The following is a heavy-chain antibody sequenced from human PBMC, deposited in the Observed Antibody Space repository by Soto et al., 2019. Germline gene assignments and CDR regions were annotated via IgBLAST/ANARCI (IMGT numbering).Heavy chain of an antibody. CDR1: GGSISTVGHY. CDR2: IHYSGRT. V-gene: IGHV4-61*08. CDR3: ASDQEEWGGDGYNFGMDV. J-gene: IGHJ6*02. Sequence: SETLSLTCSVSGGSISTVGHYWNWIRQPPGKGLEWIGYIHYSGRTNSNPPLKSPVTISVDTSKNPLSLKLSSVTAAATAVYYCASDQEEWGGDGYNFGMDVWGQGTTVTVSS. D-gene: IGHD5-12*01.